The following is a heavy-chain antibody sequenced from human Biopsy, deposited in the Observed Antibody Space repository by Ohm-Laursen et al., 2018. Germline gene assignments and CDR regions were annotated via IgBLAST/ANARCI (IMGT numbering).Heavy chain of an antibody. V-gene: IGHV4-34*01. Sequence: GTLSLTCAVYGGSLSGYYWSWIRQPPGKGLQWIGEINDSGSINYDPSLESRVTISKETSRNQFSLRVSSVTAADTAVYYCARDRDRRGWFDPWGQGTLVTVSS. CDR2: INDSGSI. D-gene: IGHD1-14*01. CDR1: GGSLSGYY. J-gene: IGHJ5*02. CDR3: ARDRDRRGWFDP.